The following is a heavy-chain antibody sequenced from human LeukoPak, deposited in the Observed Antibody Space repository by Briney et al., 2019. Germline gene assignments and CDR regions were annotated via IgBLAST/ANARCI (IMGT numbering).Heavy chain of an antibody. CDR1: GFTFSSYS. J-gene: IGHJ4*02. Sequence: KTGGSLRLSCAASGFTFSSYSMNWVRQAPGKGLEWVSSISSSSSYIYYADSVKGRFTISRDNAKNSLYLQMNSLRPEDTAVYYCARKRSGEFDYWGQGTLVTVSS. CDR2: ISSSSSYI. V-gene: IGHV3-21*01. CDR3: ARKRSGEFDY. D-gene: IGHD2-15*01.